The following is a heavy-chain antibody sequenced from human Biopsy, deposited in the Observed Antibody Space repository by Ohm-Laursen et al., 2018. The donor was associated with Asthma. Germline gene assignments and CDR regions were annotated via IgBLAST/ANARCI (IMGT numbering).Heavy chain of an antibody. Sequence: SVKVSCKVSGYTFTHYAIHWLRQAPGQRPEWIGWINAGNGKLEYSGKFQGRVTITRDTSATTAYMELSSLTSGDTAVYYCARDGNWCRLRNCSPPGYWFDPWGQGTLVTVSS. D-gene: IGHD2-8*02. CDR3: ARDGNWCRLRNCSPPGYWFDP. V-gene: IGHV1-3*01. CDR2: INAGNGKL. CDR1: GYTFTHYA. J-gene: IGHJ5*02.